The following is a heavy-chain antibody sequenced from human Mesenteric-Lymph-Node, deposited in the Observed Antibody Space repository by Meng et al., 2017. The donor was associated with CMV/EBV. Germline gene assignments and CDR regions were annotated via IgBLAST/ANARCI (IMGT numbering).Heavy chain of an antibody. J-gene: IGHJ4*02. CDR2: INHSGST. D-gene: IGHD5-12*01. Sequence: VCGGSFSGYYLSWIRQPPGKGLEWIGEINHSGSTNYNPSLKSRVTISVDTSKNQFSLKLSSVTAADTAVYYCASPGYSGYATRRFDYWGQGTLVTVSS. V-gene: IGHV4-34*01. CDR3: ASPGYSGYATRRFDY. CDR1: GGSFSGYY.